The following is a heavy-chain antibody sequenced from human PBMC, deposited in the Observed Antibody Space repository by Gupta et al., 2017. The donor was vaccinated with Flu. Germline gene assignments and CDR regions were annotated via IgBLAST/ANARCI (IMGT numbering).Heavy chain of an antibody. D-gene: IGHD6-19*01. CDR3: AKSLTRNKQWLTGYYYSLDV. V-gene: IGHV3-7*01. CDR2: IKQDGSEK. Sequence: GLEWVADIKQDGSEKYYVDSVKGRFTIPRDNDKKSLYLQMNSLRVEDTAVYYCAKSLTRNKQWLTGYYYSLDVWGLGTTVTVSS. J-gene: IGHJ6*02.